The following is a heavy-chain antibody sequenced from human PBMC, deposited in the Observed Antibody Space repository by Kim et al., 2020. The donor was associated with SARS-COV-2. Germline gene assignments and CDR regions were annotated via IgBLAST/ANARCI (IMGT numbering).Heavy chain of an antibody. Sequence: GGSLRLSCAASGFTFSSNDMSWVRQAPGKGLEWVSAIYSGGSTYYSDSVKSRFTISTDNSKNTLYLQMNSLRAEDTAVYYCARDPRRLSGYYYYGRDVWGDGTTVTVSP. CDR3: ARDPRRLSGYYYYGRDV. D-gene: IGHD3-3*01. V-gene: IGHV3-53*01. J-gene: IGHJ6*04. CDR1: GFTFSSND. CDR2: IYSGGST.